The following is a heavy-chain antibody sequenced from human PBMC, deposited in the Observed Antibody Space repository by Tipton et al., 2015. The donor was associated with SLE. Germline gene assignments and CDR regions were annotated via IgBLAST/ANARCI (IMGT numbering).Heavy chain of an antibody. Sequence: TLSLTCSVSGGSISSGGYYWSWIRQYPGKGLEWIGSLYYGGTTYYNPSLKSRVTISVGTSKNQFSLKLNSVTAADTAVYYCASYCSGGRCYSDYWGQGTLVTVSS. V-gene: IGHV4-39*07. CDR2: LYYGGTT. CDR3: ASYCSGGRCYSDY. D-gene: IGHD2-15*01. CDR1: GGSISSGGYY. J-gene: IGHJ4*02.